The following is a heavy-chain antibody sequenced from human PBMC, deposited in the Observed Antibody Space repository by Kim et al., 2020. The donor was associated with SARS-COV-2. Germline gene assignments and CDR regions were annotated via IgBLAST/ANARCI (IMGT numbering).Heavy chain of an antibody. J-gene: IGHJ4*02. D-gene: IGHD3-10*01. CDR3: ARDFDGSGSYYPY. V-gene: IGHV1-3*01. Sequence: YSQKFQGRVTITRDTSASTAYMELSSLRSEDTAVYYCARDFDGSGSYYPYWGQGTLVTVSS.